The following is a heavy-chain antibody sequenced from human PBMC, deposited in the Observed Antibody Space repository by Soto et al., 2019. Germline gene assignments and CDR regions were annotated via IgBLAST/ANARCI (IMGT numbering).Heavy chain of an antibody. CDR3: ARKSPFVPGKNYHNYAFDV. V-gene: IGHV1-3*01. Sequence: QVHLVQSGAEVKKPGASVKVSCKASGYTFTTYAIHWVRQVPGQRLEWMGWINAGNGNTRYSQNFQGRVTITRDTSASTAYMELSSLRSEDTAVYYCARKSPFVPGKNYHNYAFDVWGQGTTVTVSS. J-gene: IGHJ6*02. CDR1: GYTFTTYA. D-gene: IGHD3-3*01. CDR2: INAGNGNT.